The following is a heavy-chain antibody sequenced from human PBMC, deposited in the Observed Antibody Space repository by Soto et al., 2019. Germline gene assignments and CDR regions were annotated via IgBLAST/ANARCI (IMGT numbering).Heavy chain of an antibody. CDR3: AKDKARYSSGWYSGY. Sequence: GGSLRLSCTASGFTFSSYAMSWVRQAPGKGLEWVSAISGSGGITYYADSVKGRVTISRDNSKNTLYLQMNSLRGEDTPVYYCAKDKARYSSGWYSGYWGQATLVTVSS. D-gene: IGHD6-19*01. V-gene: IGHV3-23*01. CDR1: GFTFSSYA. J-gene: IGHJ4*02. CDR2: ISGSGGIT.